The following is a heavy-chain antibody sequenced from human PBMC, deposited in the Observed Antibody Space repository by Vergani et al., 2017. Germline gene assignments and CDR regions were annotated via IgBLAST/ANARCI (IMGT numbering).Heavy chain of an antibody. V-gene: IGHV1-69*18. J-gene: IGHJ2*01. Sequence: QVQLVQSGAEVKKPGSSVKVSCKASGGTFSSYAISWVRQAPGQGLEWMGRIIPNFGTANYPQEVQGRVTMTADESTSTAYMELSSLRSEDTAVYYCARGTKWELLGWYFDLWGRGTLVTVSS. D-gene: IGHD1-26*01. CDR3: ARGTKWELLGWYFDL. CDR2: IIPNFGTA. CDR1: GGTFSSYA.